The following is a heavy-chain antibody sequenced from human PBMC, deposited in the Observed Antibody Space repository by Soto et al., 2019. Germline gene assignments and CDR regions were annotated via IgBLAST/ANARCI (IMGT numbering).Heavy chain of an antibody. V-gene: IGHV3-7*03. CDR1: GFTFSSYW. CDR2: IKQDGSEK. J-gene: IGHJ6*02. Sequence: GGSLRLSCAASGFTFSSYWMSWVRQASGKGLEWVANIKQDGSEKYYVDSVKGRFTVSRDNAKNSLYLQMNSLRAEDTAVYYCARSSSWYYYGMDVWGQGTTVTVSS. CDR3: ARSSSWYYYGMDV. D-gene: IGHD6-13*01.